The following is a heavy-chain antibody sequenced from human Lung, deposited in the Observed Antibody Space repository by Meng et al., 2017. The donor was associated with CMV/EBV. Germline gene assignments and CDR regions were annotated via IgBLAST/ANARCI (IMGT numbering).Heavy chain of an antibody. CDR1: GFTFNFYG. D-gene: IGHD2-15*01. J-gene: IGHJ4*02. Sequence: GESLKISCAASGFTFNFYGMHWVRQAPGKGLEWVAFIPHDGSNKYYSESVKGRFTISRDNYENTLYLQMNSLRAEDMAVYYCAKDQRYSSGSDYWGQGTLVTVYS. V-gene: IGHV3-30*02. CDR2: IPHDGSNK. CDR3: AKDQRYSSGSDY.